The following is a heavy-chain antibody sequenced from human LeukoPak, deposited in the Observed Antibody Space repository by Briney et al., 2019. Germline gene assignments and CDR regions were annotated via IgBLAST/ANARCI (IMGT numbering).Heavy chain of an antibody. J-gene: IGHJ4*02. V-gene: IGHV3-30*03. Sequence: GRSLRLSCAASGFIFSNYHMHWVRQAPGKGLEWVAVISYDGSNKYYADSVKGRFTISRDNSKNTLYAQMNSLRGEDTAVYYCARITGDYERTPFDYWGQGTLVTVSS. D-gene: IGHD4-17*01. CDR2: ISYDGSNK. CDR1: GFIFSNYH. CDR3: ARITGDYERTPFDY.